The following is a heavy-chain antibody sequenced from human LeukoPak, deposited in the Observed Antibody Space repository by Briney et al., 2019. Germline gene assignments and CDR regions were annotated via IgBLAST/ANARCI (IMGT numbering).Heavy chain of an antibody. V-gene: IGHV4-34*01. J-gene: IGHJ3*02. Sequence: NTAATLFLTCAAYGGSFSGYYWSWIRQPPGKGLEWIGEINHSGSTNYNPSLKSRVTISVDTSKNQFSLKLSSVTAADTAVYYCARVLTDADSSGYYYVHRDAFDIWGQGTMVTVSS. CDR3: ARVLTDADSSGYYYVHRDAFDI. D-gene: IGHD3-22*01. CDR2: INHSGST. CDR1: GGSFSGYY.